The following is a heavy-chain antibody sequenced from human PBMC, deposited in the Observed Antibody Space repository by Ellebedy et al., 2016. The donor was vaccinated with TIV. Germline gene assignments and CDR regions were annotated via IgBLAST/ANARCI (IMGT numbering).Heavy chain of an antibody. CDR1: GLTFSSLS. V-gene: IGHV3-23*01. J-gene: IGHJ2*01. D-gene: IGHD6-13*01. Sequence: GESLKISCAASGLTFSSLSMGWVRQAPGQGLEWVPAITASGGDTYYADSVKARFTISIDNSRNTLYLLMNSLRAEDTAVYYCAKDIRGPADGTWYFGLWGRGTLVTVSS. CDR3: AKDIRGPADGTWYFGL. CDR2: ITASGGDT.